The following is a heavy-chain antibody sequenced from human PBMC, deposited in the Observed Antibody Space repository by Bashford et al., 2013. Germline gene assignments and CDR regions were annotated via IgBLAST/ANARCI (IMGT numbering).Heavy chain of an antibody. J-gene: IGHJ4*02. Sequence: SVKVSCKASGGTFSSYAISWVRQAPGQGLEWMGGIIPIFGTANYAQKFQGRVTITADKSTSTAYMELSSLRSEDTAVYYCARDRGVWGSYRYPFDYWGQGTLVTVSS. CDR1: GGTFSSYA. D-gene: IGHD3-16*02. CDR2: IIPIFGTA. CDR3: ARDRGVWGSYRYPFDY. V-gene: IGHV1-69*06.